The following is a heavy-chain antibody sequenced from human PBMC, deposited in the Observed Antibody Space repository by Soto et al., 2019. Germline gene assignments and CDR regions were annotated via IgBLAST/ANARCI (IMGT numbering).Heavy chain of an antibody. CDR1: GYTFTSYA. Sequence: QVQLVQSGAEVKKPGASVKVSCKASGYTFTSYAMHWVRQAPGQRLEWMGWINAGNGNTKYSQKFRGRVTITRDTSASTAYMELSSLRSEDTAVYYCAGGVRVAATPTFYYYYGMDVWGQGTTVTVSS. D-gene: IGHD2-15*01. J-gene: IGHJ6*02. CDR2: INAGNGNT. CDR3: AGGVRVAATPTFYYYYGMDV. V-gene: IGHV1-3*01.